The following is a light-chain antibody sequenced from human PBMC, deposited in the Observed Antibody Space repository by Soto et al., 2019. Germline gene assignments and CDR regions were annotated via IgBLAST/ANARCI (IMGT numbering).Light chain of an antibody. CDR2: AAS. V-gene: IGKV1-39*01. Sequence: IQMTQSPSCLSASLGYRVIITCRASQTISSHLNWYQQKPGKAPNLLVYAASSLQSGVPSRFTGSGSGTDFTLTISSLQPEDFATYFCQQSYTTPITFGQGTRLEIK. CDR3: QQSYTTPIT. CDR1: QTISSH. J-gene: IGKJ5*01.